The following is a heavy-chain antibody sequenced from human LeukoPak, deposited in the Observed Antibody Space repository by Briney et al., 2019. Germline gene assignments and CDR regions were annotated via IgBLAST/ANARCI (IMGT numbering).Heavy chain of an antibody. J-gene: IGHJ4*02. CDR2: ISGSGGST. D-gene: IGHD2-2*01. Sequence: PGGSLRLSCAASGFTFSSYAMSWVRQAPGKGLEWVSAISGSGGSTYYADSVKGRFTISRDNSKNTLYLQMNSPRAEDTAVYYCAKWTGWDIVVVPAAKYVKMWMGDDYWGQGTLVTVSS. CDR3: AKWTGWDIVVVPAAKYVKMWMGDDY. CDR1: GFTFSSYA. V-gene: IGHV3-23*01.